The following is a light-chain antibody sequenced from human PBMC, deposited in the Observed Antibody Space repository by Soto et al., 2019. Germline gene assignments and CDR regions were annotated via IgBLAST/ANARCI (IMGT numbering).Light chain of an antibody. Sequence: QSVLTQPPSASGTPGQRVTISCSGSSSNIEIDTVSWCQQIPGTAPKLLIYNGNQRPSGVPDRFSGSESGTSASLAISGLQSEDEADYCCAAWDDSLNGYVFGTGTKLTVL. CDR3: AAWDDSLNGYV. J-gene: IGLJ1*01. CDR2: NGN. CDR1: SSNIEIDT. V-gene: IGLV1-44*01.